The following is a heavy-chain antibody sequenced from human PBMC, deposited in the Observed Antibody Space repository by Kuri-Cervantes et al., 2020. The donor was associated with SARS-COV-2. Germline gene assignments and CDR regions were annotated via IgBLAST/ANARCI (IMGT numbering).Heavy chain of an antibody. CDR3: ARCSGITGTDFYYYYGMDV. D-gene: IGHD1-7*01. CDR1: GFTFSSYA. J-gene: IGHJ6*02. CDR2: IWYDGSNK. V-gene: IGHV3-33*08. Sequence: GESLKISCAASGFTFSSYAMSWVRQAPGKGLEWVAVIWYDGSNKYYADSVKGRFTISRDNSKNTLYLQMNSLRAEDTAVYYCARCSGITGTDFYYYYGMDVWGQGTTVTVSS.